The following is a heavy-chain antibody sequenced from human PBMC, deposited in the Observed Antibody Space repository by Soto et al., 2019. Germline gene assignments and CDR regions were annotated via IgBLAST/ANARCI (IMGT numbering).Heavy chain of an antibody. J-gene: IGHJ1*01. CDR2: IYYSGRT. Sequence: QLQLQESGPGLVKPSETLSLTCTVSGGSISSSSYYWGWIRQPPGKGLEWIGSIYYSGRTYYNPSLKSRVTISVDTSKNQFSLKLSSVTAADTAVYYCARQGDGYYYDSSGYLLGYFQHWGQGTLVTVSS. CDR3: ARQGDGYYYDSSGYLLGYFQH. CDR1: GGSISSSSYY. D-gene: IGHD3-22*01. V-gene: IGHV4-39*01.